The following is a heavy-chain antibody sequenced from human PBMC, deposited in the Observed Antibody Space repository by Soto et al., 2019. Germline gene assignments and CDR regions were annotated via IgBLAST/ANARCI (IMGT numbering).Heavy chain of an antibody. CDR2: ISYSGST. Sequence: SETLSLTCSVSSGSISTSGYYWGWIRQPPGTGLEWIGGISYSGSTYYNPSLKSRLTISVDTSKNHFSLKLTSVTAADTAVYFCARRGSRLSVAVAAFDYWGQGTPVTVSS. V-gene: IGHV4-39*02. CDR1: SGSISTSGYY. D-gene: IGHD6-19*01. CDR3: ARRGSRLSVAVAAFDY. J-gene: IGHJ4*02.